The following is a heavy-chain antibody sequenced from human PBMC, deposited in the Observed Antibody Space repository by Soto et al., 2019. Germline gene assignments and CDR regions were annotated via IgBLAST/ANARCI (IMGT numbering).Heavy chain of an antibody. Sequence: AASVKVSCKASGGTFSSYAISWVRQAPGQGLEWMGGIIPIFGTANYAQKFQGRVTITADESTSTAYMELSSLRSEDTAVYYCATSTHSRDGYSYYYYGMDVWGQGTTVTVSS. CDR1: GGTFSSYA. D-gene: IGHD3-22*01. J-gene: IGHJ6*02. V-gene: IGHV1-69*13. CDR2: IIPIFGTA. CDR3: ATSTHSRDGYSYYYYGMDV.